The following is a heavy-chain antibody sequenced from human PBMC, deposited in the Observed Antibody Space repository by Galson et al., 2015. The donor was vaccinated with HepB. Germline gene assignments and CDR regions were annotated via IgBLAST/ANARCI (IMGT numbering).Heavy chain of an antibody. Sequence: SLRLSCAASGFTFSSYGMHWVRQAPDKGLEWVAVIWYDGSNKYYADSVKGRFTISRDNSKNTLYLQMNSLRAEDTAVYYCAREQGSSGSSWYADYYYYGMDVWGQGTTVTVSS. CDR3: AREQGSSGSSWYADYYYYGMDV. J-gene: IGHJ6*02. CDR1: GFTFSSYG. V-gene: IGHV3-33*01. CDR2: IWYDGSNK. D-gene: IGHD6-13*01.